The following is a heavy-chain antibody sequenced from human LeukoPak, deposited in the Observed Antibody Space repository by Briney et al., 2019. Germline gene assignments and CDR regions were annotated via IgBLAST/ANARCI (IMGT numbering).Heavy chain of an antibody. Sequence: GGSLRLSCAASGFTFSTYNMNWVRQAPGKGLEWVSCISTSSSYIYYSDSVKGRFTISRDNAKNSFYLQMNSLRAEDTAVYYCAKDHDYVWGSYHDHYYFDYWGQGTLVTVSS. D-gene: IGHD3-16*02. CDR3: AKDHDYVWGSYHDHYYFDY. CDR2: ISTSSSYI. CDR1: GFTFSTYN. V-gene: IGHV3-21*01. J-gene: IGHJ4*02.